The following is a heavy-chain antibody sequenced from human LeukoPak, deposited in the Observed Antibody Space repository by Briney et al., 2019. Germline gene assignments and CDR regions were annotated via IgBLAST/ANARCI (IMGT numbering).Heavy chain of an antibody. CDR3: ARNYYGSGSSDFDY. D-gene: IGHD3-10*01. V-gene: IGHV3-7*05. Sequence: PGGSLRLSCAASGFTFNIYWMNWVRQAPGRGLEWVANVKQDGSETYYVDSVKGRFTISRDNAKNSLYLQMNSLRAEDTAVYYCARNYYGSGSSDFDYWGQGTLVTVSS. CDR1: GFTFNIYW. CDR2: VKQDGSET. J-gene: IGHJ4*02.